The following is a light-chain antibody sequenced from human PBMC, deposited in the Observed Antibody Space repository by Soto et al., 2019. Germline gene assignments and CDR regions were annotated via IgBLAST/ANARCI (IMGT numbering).Light chain of an antibody. V-gene: IGKV1-39*01. CDR2: AAS. Sequence: IHMTQSPSSLSASVEHRVIITCRASQSISNHLNWYQQKPGKAPKLLIFAASSLQSGVPSRFSGSRYGPDFTLTISSLQPEDFATYYCQQSYSSPPTFGQGTKVDIK. CDR3: QQSYSSPPT. J-gene: IGKJ1*01. CDR1: QSISNH.